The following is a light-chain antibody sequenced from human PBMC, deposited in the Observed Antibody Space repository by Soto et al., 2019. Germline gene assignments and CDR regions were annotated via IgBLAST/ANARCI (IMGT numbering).Light chain of an antibody. Sequence: VMTQSPRSLPVTPGEPASISCRSSQSLLHSNGYNCLNWYLQKPGQSPQLLIYLGSNRASGAPDRFSGRGSRTDFTMIISRVEAEAVGFYYCLPALQTWTFGQGTQLEIK. CDR2: LGS. CDR1: QSLLHSNGYNC. CDR3: LPALQTWT. J-gene: IGKJ1*01. V-gene: IGKV2-28*01.